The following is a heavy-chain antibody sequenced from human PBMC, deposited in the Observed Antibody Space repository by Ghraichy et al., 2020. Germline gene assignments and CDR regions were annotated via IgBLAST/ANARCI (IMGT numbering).Heavy chain of an antibody. V-gene: IGHV3-30*02. CDR2: IRYDGSNK. D-gene: IGHD2-15*01. J-gene: IGHJ4*02. Sequence: GGSLRLSCAASGFTFSSYGMHWVRQAPGKGLEWVAFIRYDGSNKYYADSVKGRFTISRDNSKNTLYLEMNSLRAEDTAVYYCAKGSGLGYCSGGSCYNTDYWGQGTLVTVSS. CDR3: AKGSGLGYCSGGSCYNTDY. CDR1: GFTFSSYG.